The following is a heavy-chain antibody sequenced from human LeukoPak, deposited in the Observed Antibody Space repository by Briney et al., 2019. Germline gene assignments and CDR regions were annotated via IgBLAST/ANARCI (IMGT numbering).Heavy chain of an antibody. CDR1: SGSFSGYY. D-gene: IGHD4-11*01. V-gene: IGHV4-34*01. CDR3: ARGEVNSNYFDS. J-gene: IGHJ4*02. CDR2: INDSGST. Sequence: SETLSLTCAVYSGSFSGYYWTWIRQSPGKGLGWIGEINDSGSTKYIPSLESRVTISVDTSKNQFSLKVNSVTAADTAVYYCARGEVNSNYFDSWGQGTLVTVSS.